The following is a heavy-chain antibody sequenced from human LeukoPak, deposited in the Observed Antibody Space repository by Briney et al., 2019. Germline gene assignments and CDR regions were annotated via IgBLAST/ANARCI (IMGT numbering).Heavy chain of an antibody. J-gene: IGHJ4*02. Sequence: GGSLRLSCAASGFTVSSNYMSWVRQAPGQGLEWVSVIYSGGSTYYADSVKGRFTISRDNSKNTLYLQMNSLRAEDTAVYYCARDRGRSHFDYWGQGTLVTVSS. V-gene: IGHV3-66*01. CDR2: IYSGGST. CDR1: GFTVSSNY. CDR3: ARDRGRSHFDY. D-gene: IGHD3/OR15-3a*01.